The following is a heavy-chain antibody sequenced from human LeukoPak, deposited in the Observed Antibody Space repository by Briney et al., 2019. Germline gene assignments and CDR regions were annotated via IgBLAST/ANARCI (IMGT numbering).Heavy chain of an antibody. CDR2: ISYDGSNK. D-gene: IGHD3-3*01. J-gene: IGHJ4*02. CDR3: ARQYDFWSGSAFDY. CDR1: GFTFSSYG. Sequence: GGSLRLSCAASGFTFSSYGMHWVRQAPGKGLEWVAVISYDGSNKYYADSVKGRFTISRDNSKNTLYLQMNSLRAEDTAVYYCARQYDFWSGSAFDYWGQGTLVTVSS. V-gene: IGHV3-30*03.